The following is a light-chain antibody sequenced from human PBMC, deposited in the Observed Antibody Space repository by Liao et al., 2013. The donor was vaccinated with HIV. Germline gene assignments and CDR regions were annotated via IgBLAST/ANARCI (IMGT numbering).Light chain of an antibody. CDR1: KLGDKY. V-gene: IGLV3-1*01. J-gene: IGLJ3*02. Sequence: SYELTQPPSVSVSPGQTASITCSGDKLGDKYACWYQQKPGQSPVVVIYQDSKRPSGIPERFSGSNSGNTATLSISRVEAGDEADYYCQVWDSSSDQEVFGGGTKLTVL. CDR2: QDS. CDR3: QVWDSSSDQEV.